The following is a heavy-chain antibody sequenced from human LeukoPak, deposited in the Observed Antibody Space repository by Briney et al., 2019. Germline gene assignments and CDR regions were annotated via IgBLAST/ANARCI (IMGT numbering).Heavy chain of an antibody. Sequence: SGGSLRLSCAASGFTFGRNGMHWVRQAPGKGLEWVAFIRYDGSNKYYADSVKGRFTISRDNSKNTLYLQMNSLRAEDTAVYYCARVLRYCSGGNCYSGGLGYMDVWGKGTTVTISS. D-gene: IGHD2-15*01. V-gene: IGHV3-30*02. CDR1: GFTFGRNG. J-gene: IGHJ6*03. CDR3: ARVLRYCSGGNCYSGGLGYMDV. CDR2: IRYDGSNK.